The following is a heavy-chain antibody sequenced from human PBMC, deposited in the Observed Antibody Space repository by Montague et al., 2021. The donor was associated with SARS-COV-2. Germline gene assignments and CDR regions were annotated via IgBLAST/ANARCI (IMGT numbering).Heavy chain of an antibody. CDR2: IYYSGST. D-gene: IGHD3-22*01. CDR1: GGSIRSYY. V-gene: IGHV4-59*01. Sequence: SETLSLTCTVSGGSIRSYYWSWIRQPPGKGLEWIGYIYYSGSTNYNPSLKSRVTISVDTSKNQFSLKLSSVTAADTAVYYCARGSEYYGSSAGYCYGMDVWGQGTTVTVSS. J-gene: IGHJ6*02. CDR3: ARGSEYYGSSAGYCYGMDV.